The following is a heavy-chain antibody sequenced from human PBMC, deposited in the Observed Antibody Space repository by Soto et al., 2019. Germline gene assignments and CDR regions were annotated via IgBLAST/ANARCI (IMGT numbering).Heavy chain of an antibody. J-gene: IGHJ6*03. CDR2: ISVTGGIT. CDR1: GFTFNTYA. CDR3: AKSHGDLYYTSMDV. Sequence: EVQLLESGGGLVQPGGSLRLSCVGSGFTFNTYAMTWVRQAPGKGLEWVSSISVTGGITYHADSVKGRCSISRDNSKNTLYLQMNSLRAEDTAVYYCAKSHGDLYYTSMDVWGKGTTVTVSS. V-gene: IGHV3-23*01. D-gene: IGHD4-17*01.